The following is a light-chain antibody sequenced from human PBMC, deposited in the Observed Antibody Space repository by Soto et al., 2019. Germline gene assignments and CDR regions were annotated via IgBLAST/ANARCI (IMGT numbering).Light chain of an antibody. J-gene: IGKJ2*01. CDR1: QGVRND. CDR3: LQDYHYPYT. CDR2: AAS. V-gene: IGKV1-6*01. Sequence: AIQMTQSPSSLSASVGDRVTITCRASQGVRNDLGWYQQKPGKAPKLLIYAASSLQSGVPSRFSGSGSGTDFTLTINSLQPEDFATYYCLQDYHYPYTFGQGTKLEIK.